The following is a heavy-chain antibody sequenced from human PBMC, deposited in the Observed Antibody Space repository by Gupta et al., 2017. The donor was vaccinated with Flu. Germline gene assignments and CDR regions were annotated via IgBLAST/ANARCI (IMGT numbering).Heavy chain of an antibody. V-gene: IGHV1-69*02. J-gene: IGHJ4*02. Sequence: QVQPVQSGAEVKKPGSSVKVSCKASGGTFRSYTNGWVRQAPGQGLEWMGRIIPSLGIANYAQKFQGRVTITADNTTSTDYMELSSLRSEDTAVYYCARPSYDSSGYYFDYWGQGTLVTVSS. D-gene: IGHD3-22*01. CDR2: IIPSLGIA. CDR1: GGTFRSYT. CDR3: ARPSYDSSGYYFDY.